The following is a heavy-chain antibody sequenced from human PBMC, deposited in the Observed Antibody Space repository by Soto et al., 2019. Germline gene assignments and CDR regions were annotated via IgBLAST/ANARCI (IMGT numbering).Heavy chain of an antibody. J-gene: IGHJ4*02. D-gene: IGHD2-15*01. CDR2: ISATGGST. CDR3: ARSRLPTIGHFDY. V-gene: IGHV3-23*01. Sequence: HPGGPLRLSCAASGFTFNNYALNWVRQAPGKGLEWVATISATGGSTYYADSVKGRFTISRDNSKNTLYLQMNSLRAEDTAVYYCARSRLPTIGHFDYWGQGTLVTVSS. CDR1: GFTFNNYA.